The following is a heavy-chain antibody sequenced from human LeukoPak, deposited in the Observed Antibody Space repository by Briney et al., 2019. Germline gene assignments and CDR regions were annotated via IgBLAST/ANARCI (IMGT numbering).Heavy chain of an antibody. CDR3: VRGPSEVGGMDV. CDR2: ISYDGSNK. Sequence: GRSLRLSCAASGFSFSNYDMHWVRQAPGKGLEWVAVISYDGSNKYYADSVKGRFTISRDNSKNTLFLQMNSLRAEDTAVYYCVRGPSEVGGMDVWGKGTTVTVSS. J-gene: IGHJ6*04. CDR1: GFSFSNYD. V-gene: IGHV3-30*03. D-gene: IGHD3-16*01.